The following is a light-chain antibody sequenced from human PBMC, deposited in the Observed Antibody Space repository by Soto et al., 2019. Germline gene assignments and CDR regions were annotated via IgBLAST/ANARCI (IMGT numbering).Light chain of an antibody. CDR2: VAS. Sequence: DIQMTQSPSSLSASVGDRVTITCRASESISRHLHWYQQKPGNAPQLLIYVASTLQNGVPSRFSGSGSGTDFPLTISNLQHGDFATYYCQESYSTLSITFGQGTRRET. J-gene: IGKJ5*01. CDR3: QESYSTLSIT. CDR1: ESISRH. V-gene: IGKV1-39*01.